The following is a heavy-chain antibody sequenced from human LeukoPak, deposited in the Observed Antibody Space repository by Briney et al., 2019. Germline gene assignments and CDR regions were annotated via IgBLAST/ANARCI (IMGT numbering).Heavy chain of an antibody. CDR1: GFTFTTYW. CDR2: IKQDGTEK. CDR3: AELGITMIGGV. Sequence: GGSLRLSCAASGFTFTTYWMSWVRQAPGKGLEWVANIKQDGTEKYYVDSVKGRFTISRDNAKNSLYLQMNSLRAEDTAVYYCAELGITMIGGVWGKGTTVTVSS. D-gene: IGHD3-10*02. V-gene: IGHV3-7*01. J-gene: IGHJ6*04.